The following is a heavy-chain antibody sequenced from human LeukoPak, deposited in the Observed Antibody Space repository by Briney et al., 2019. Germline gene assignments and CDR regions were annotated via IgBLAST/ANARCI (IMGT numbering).Heavy chain of an antibody. CDR3: ARRRGYYDILTGYFPQHYFDY. J-gene: IGHJ4*02. Sequence: SETLSLTCTVSGGSIGSSSYYWGWIRQPPGKGLEWIGSIYYSGSTYYNPSLKSRVTISVDTSKNQFSLKLSSVTAADTAVYYCARRRGYYDILTGYFPQHYFDYWGQGTLVTVSS. CDR1: GGSIGSSSYY. CDR2: IYYSGST. D-gene: IGHD3-9*01. V-gene: IGHV4-39*01.